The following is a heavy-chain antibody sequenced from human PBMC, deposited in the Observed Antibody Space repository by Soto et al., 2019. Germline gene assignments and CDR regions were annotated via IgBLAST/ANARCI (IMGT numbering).Heavy chain of an antibody. CDR1: GGSISSYF. Sequence: PSETLSLTCNVSGGSISSYFWTWIRQPPGKGLEWIGFFYYRGSTNYNPSLKSRVTISADMSKNQFSLKLTSVTAADTAIFYCARVSGCRCCSCYSDFLDSWGHGSLVTVSA. D-gene: IGHD2-15*01. J-gene: IGHJ4*01. CDR2: FYYRGST. CDR3: ARVSGCRCCSCYSDFLDS. V-gene: IGHV4-59*01.